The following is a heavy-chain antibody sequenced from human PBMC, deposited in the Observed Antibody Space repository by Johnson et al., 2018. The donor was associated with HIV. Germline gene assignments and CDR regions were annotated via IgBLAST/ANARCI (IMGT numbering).Heavy chain of an antibody. J-gene: IGHJ3*02. CDR1: GFTFSSYW. V-gene: IGHV3-7*05. Sequence: EQLVESGGSVERPGGSLRLSCVASGFTFSSYWMSWVRQAPGKGLEWVANIKQDGSEKYYVDSVKGRFTISRDSAKNSLYLQMNSLRAEDTAVYYCARPTIAARPDAFDIWGQGTMVTVSS. D-gene: IGHD6-6*01. CDR2: IKQDGSEK. CDR3: ARPTIAARPDAFDI.